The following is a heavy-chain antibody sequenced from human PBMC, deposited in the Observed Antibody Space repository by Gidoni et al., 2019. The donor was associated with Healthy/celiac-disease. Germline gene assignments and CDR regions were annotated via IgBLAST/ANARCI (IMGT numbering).Heavy chain of an antibody. Sequence: QVQLQESGPGLVKPSETLSLTCTVSGGSISSYYWSWIRQPPGKGLEWIGYIYYSGSTNYNPSLKSRVTISVDTSKNQFSLKLSSVTAADTAVYYCARGSVPAAGYYYYYGMDVWGQGTTVTVSS. J-gene: IGHJ6*02. CDR3: ARGSVPAAGYYYYYGMDV. CDR2: IYYSGST. D-gene: IGHD2-2*01. CDR1: GGSISSYY. V-gene: IGHV4-59*01.